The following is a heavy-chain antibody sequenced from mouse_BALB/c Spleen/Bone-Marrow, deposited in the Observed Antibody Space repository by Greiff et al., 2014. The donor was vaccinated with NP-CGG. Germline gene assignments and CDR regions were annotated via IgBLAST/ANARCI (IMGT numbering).Heavy chain of an antibody. J-gene: IGHJ4*01. CDR3: ARARYYDAMDY. D-gene: IGHD1-1*01. V-gene: IGHV2-6-4*01. Sequence: VKLVESGPGLVAPSQSLSITCTVSGFSLSRYSLHWVRQPPGKGLEWLGMIWGGGTTDYNSALKSRLSISKDNSKSQVFLKMNSLQTDDAAMYYCARARYYDAMDYWGQGTSVTVSS. CDR1: GFSLSRYS. CDR2: IWGGGTT.